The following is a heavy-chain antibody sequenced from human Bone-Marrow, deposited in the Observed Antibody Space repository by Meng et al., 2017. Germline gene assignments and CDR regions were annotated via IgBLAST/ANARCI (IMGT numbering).Heavy chain of an antibody. J-gene: IGHJ4*02. CDR2: INQSGST. D-gene: IGHD6-19*01. CDR3: ARAPTSGQWLARKFDY. V-gene: IGHV4-34*01. CDR1: GGSFSGYS. Sequence: HVEVKQWGAGLLKPSETLSLPCAVYGGSFSGYSWSGLRQPPGKGLEWIGEINQSGSTNYNPSLKSRVTISVDTSKNQFSLKLSSVTAADTAVYYCARAPTSGQWLARKFDYWGQGTLVTISS.